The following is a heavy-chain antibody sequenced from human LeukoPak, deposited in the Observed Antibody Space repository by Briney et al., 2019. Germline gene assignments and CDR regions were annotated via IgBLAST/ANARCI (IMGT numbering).Heavy chain of an antibody. Sequence: GGSLRLSCAASGFTFSSYAMSWVRQAPGKGLEWVSAISGSGGSTYYADSAKGRFTISRDNAKNSLYLQMNSLRAEDTAVYYCARVSSWDYFDYWGQGTLVTVSS. J-gene: IGHJ4*02. CDR2: ISGSGGST. D-gene: IGHD6-13*01. CDR3: ARVSSWDYFDY. V-gene: IGHV3-23*01. CDR1: GFTFSSYA.